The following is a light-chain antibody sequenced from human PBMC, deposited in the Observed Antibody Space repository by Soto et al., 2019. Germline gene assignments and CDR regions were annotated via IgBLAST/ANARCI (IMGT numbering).Light chain of an antibody. CDR3: LSYADTAYV. CDR1: NSDVGGYNY. Sequence: QSALTQPPSASGSPGQSVTISCAGTNSDVGGYNYVSWYQQYPGKVPKLMIYEVSERPSGVPDRFSGSKSGNTAFLTVSGLQAEDEADYYCLSYADTAYVFGTGTKVIVL. CDR2: EVS. V-gene: IGLV2-8*01. J-gene: IGLJ1*01.